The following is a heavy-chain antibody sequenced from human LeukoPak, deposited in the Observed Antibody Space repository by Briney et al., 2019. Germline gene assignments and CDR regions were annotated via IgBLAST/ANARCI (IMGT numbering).Heavy chain of an antibody. Sequence: ASVKVSCKASGYTFTSYYMHWVRQAPGQGLEWMGIINPSGGSTSYAQKFQGRVTMTRDTSTSTVYMELSSLRSEDTAVYYCARGGVTIFGVVTRRSWFDPWGQGTLVTVSS. CDR2: INPSGGST. CDR1: GYTFTSYY. J-gene: IGHJ5*02. D-gene: IGHD3-3*01. CDR3: ARGGVTIFGVVTRRSWFDP. V-gene: IGHV1-46*01.